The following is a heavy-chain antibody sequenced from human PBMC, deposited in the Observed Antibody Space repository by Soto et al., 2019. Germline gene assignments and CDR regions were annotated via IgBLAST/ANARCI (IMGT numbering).Heavy chain of an antibody. V-gene: IGHV3-23*01. D-gene: IGHD2-15*01. Sequence: GGSLRLSCAASGFTFRSFAMSWVRQAPGKGLEWVSSISGSGTIPFYSDSVKGRFTISRDNSKNTLFLQMNTLRAGDTAVYYCAKDCSGGSCYRASDFWGQGTMVTVSS. CDR3: AKDCSGGSCYRASDF. J-gene: IGHJ3*01. CDR1: GFTFRSFA. CDR2: ISGSGTIP.